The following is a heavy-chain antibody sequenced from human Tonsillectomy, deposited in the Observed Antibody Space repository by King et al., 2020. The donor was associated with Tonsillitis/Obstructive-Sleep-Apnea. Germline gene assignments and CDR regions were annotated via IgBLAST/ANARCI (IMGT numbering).Heavy chain of an antibody. CDR1: GFTFSRYA. CDR3: AGDLPDYSSEIDGFYN. Sequence: VQLVESGGGVVQPGRSLRLSCAASGFTFSRYAIHWVRQAPGKGLEWVAVISDDGSSKYYTESVKGRFTISRDNSQNTLYLQMNSLRVEDTAVYYCAGDLPDYSSEIDGFYNWGQGTVVTVPS. V-gene: IGHV3-30*10. CDR2: ISDDGSSK. J-gene: IGHJ3*02. D-gene: IGHD6-25*01.